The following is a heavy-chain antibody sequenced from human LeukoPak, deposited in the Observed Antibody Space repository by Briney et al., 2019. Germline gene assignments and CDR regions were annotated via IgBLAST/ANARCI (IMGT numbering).Heavy chain of an antibody. Sequence: PSETLSLTCAVSDDSISSYYWSWIRQPAGKGLEWIGRIYTSGSTNYNPSLKSRVTISLDTSKNQFSLKLSSVTAADTAVYYCARGAYFYGSGINWFDPWGQGTLITVSS. V-gene: IGHV4-4*07. J-gene: IGHJ5*02. CDR3: ARGAYFYGSGINWFDP. CDR1: DDSISSYY. D-gene: IGHD3-10*01. CDR2: IYTSGST.